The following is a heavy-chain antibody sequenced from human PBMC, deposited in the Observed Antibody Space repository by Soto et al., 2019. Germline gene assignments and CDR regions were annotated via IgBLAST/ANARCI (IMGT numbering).Heavy chain of an antibody. J-gene: IGHJ4*02. CDR1: GFTFSSYA. D-gene: IGHD3-10*01. CDR2: ISGSGGST. V-gene: IGHV3-23*01. Sequence: EVQLLESGGGLVQPGGSLRLSCAASGFTFSSYAMSWVRQAPGKGLEWVSAISGSGGSTYYADSVKGRFTISRDNSKNTLYLQMNSLRAEDTAVYYCAKVGMVARSVLLWFGEQPYDYWGQGTLVTVSS. CDR3: AKVGMVARSVLLWFGEQPYDY.